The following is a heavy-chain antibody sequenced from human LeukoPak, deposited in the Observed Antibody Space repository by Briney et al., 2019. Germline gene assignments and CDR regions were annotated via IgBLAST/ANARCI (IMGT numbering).Heavy chain of an antibody. J-gene: IGHJ5*02. V-gene: IGHV1-8*03. CDR2: MNPNSGNT. D-gene: IGHD3-3*01. CDR3: ARAGRITIFGVVIIGNNWFDP. CDR1: GYTFTSYD. Sequence: ASVKVSCKASGYTFTSYDINWVRQAAGQGLEWMGWMNPNSGNTANAHKFQGRGTITRNNPISTAYMELSSLRSEDTAVYYCARAGRITIFGVVIIGNNWFDPWGQGTLVTVS.